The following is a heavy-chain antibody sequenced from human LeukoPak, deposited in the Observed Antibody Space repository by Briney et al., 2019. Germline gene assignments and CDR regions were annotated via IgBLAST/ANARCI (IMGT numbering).Heavy chain of an antibody. CDR1: GGSFSGYY. CDR2: INHSGST. Sequence: SETLSLTCAVYGGSFSGYYWSWIRQPPGKGLEWIGEINHSGSTNYNPSLKSRVTISVDTSKNQFSLKLSSVTAADTAVYYCARYIVGATFYFDYWGQGTLVTVSS. V-gene: IGHV4-34*01. J-gene: IGHJ4*02. CDR3: ARYIVGATFYFDY. D-gene: IGHD1-26*01.